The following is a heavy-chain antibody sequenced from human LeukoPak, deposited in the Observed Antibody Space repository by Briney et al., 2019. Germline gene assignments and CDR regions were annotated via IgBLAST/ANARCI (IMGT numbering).Heavy chain of an antibody. D-gene: IGHD3-9*01. CDR3: ARDTNDILTGDWYFDL. J-gene: IGHJ2*01. Sequence: PGGSLRLSCAASGFTVSSNYMSWVRQAPGRGLEWVSVIYSGGSTYYADSVKGRFTISRDNSKNTLYLQMNSLRAEDTAVYYCARDTNDILTGDWYFDLWGRGTLVTVSS. CDR1: GFTVSSNY. V-gene: IGHV3-53*01. CDR2: IYSGGST.